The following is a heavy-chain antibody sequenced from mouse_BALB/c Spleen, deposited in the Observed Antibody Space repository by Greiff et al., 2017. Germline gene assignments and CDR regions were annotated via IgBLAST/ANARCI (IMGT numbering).Heavy chain of an antibody. V-gene: IGHV5-6*03. D-gene: IGHD1-1*01. Sequence: DVKVEESGGGLVQPGGSMKLSCAASGFTFSSYGMSWVRQTPDKRLEWVATISSGGSYTYYPDSVKGRFTISRDNAKNTLYLQMSSLKSEDTAMYYCARHFSSPWFAYWGQGTLVTVSA. CDR1: GFTFSSYG. CDR2: ISSGGSYT. CDR3: ARHFSSPWFAY. J-gene: IGHJ3*01.